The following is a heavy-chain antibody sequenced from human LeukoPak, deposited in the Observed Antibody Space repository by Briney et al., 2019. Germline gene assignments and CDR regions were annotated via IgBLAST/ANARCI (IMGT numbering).Heavy chain of an antibody. CDR2: ISDSGGST. D-gene: IGHD2-8*01. V-gene: IGHV3-23*01. Sequence: GGSLRLSCAASGFRFSSYAMSWVRQAPGKGLEWVSAISDSGGSTYDADSVKGRFTISRDNSKNTLYLQMNSLRAEDTAVYYCAKDTSIGRYCTNGVCSPFDYWGQGTLVTVSS. J-gene: IGHJ4*02. CDR3: AKDTSIGRYCTNGVCSPFDY. CDR1: GFRFSSYA.